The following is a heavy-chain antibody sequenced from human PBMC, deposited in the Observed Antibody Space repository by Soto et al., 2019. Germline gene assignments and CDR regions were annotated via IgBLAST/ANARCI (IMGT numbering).Heavy chain of an antibody. Sequence: QVHLQQWGAGLLKPSETLSLTCAVFGGSFSGYYWNWIRQPPGKGLEWIGEINHTGSTNYYWSLKLRCTIAVYTSRNQFSLKLSSVTAADTAVYYCARSRYYDSSCYRALDAFDIWGQGTMVTVSS. D-gene: IGHD3-22*01. J-gene: IGHJ3*02. V-gene: IGHV4-34*02. CDR2: INHTGST. CDR1: GGSFSGYY. CDR3: ARSRYYDSSCYRALDAFDI.